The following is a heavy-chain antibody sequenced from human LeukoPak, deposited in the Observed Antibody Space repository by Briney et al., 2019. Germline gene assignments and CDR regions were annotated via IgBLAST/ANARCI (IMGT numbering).Heavy chain of an antibody. CDR3: ASSDLYSSSPPD. V-gene: IGHV4-59*08. CDR1: GGSINGFY. CDR2: IYYSGST. J-gene: IGHJ4*02. Sequence: KASETLSLTCTVSGGSINGFYLSWVPQPPGKGPEWIGYIYYSGSTNYNPSLKSRVTISVDTSKNQFSLKLSSVTAADTAVYYCASSDLYSSSPPDWGQGTLVTVSS. D-gene: IGHD6-13*01.